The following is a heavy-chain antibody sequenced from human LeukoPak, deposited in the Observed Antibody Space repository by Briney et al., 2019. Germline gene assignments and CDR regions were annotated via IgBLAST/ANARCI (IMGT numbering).Heavy chain of an antibody. J-gene: IGHJ4*02. V-gene: IGHV4-34*01. D-gene: IGHD3-22*01. CDR3: ARDRSYFYYDSSGYYF. CDR2: INHSGST. CDR1: GGSFSGYY. Sequence: PSETLSLTCAVYGGSFSGYYWSWIRQPPGKGLEWIGEINHSGSTNYNPSLKSRVTISVDTSKNQFSLKLSSVTAEDTAVYYCARDRSYFYYDSSGYYFWGQGTLVTVSS.